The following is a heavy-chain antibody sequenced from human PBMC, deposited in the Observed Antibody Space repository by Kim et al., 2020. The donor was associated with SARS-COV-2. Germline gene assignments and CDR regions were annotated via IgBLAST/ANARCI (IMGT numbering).Heavy chain of an antibody. CDR1: GGSISSGGYY. D-gene: IGHD3-22*01. CDR2: IYYSGST. J-gene: IGHJ3*02. Sequence: SETLSLTCTVSGGSISSGGYYWSWIRQHPRKGLEWIGYIYYSGSTYYNPSLKSRVTISVDTSKNQFSLKLSSVTAADTAVYYCARALSITMIVVVINAFDIWGQGTMVTVSS. V-gene: IGHV4-31*03. CDR3: ARALSITMIVVVINAFDI.